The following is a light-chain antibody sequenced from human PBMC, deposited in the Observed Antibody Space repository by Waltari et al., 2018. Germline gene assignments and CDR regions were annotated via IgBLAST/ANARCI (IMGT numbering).Light chain of an antibody. V-gene: IGKV3-11*01. J-gene: IGKJ1*01. CDR2: DAS. Sequence: EIVLTQSPATLSLSPGERATLSCRASQSVSSYLGWYQQKPRQAPRLLIYDASNRATGSPARFSGSGSGTDFTLTISSLEPEDFAVYYCQQRTNWPPTFGQGTKVEIK. CDR1: QSVSSY. CDR3: QQRTNWPPT.